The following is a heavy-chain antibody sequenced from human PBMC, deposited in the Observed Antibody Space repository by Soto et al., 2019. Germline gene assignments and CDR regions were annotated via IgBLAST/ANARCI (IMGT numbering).Heavy chain of an antibody. V-gene: IGHV4-31*11. CDR3: AREFPGEIFFDY. J-gene: IGHJ4*02. CDR1: GYSISSGGYY. CDR2: IYYSGST. D-gene: IGHD3-3*01. Sequence: SEPLSLTYAVSGYSISSGGYYWSWIRQHPGKGLEWIGYIYYSGSTYYNPSLKSRVTISVDTSKNQFSLKLSSVTAADTAVYYCAREFPGEIFFDYWGQGTLVTVSS.